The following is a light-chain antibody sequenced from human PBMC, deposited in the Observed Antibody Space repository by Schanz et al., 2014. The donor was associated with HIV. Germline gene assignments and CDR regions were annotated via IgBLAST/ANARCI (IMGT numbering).Light chain of an antibody. CDR1: QTVNPYS. Sequence: EIVLTQSPGTLSLSPGERATLSCRASQTVNPYSLAWYQQKRGQAPRLLIYSASRRANGIPDRFSGSGSGTDFTLTISSLEPEDFAVYYCQYFGNSGGTFGGGTKVEI. V-gene: IGKV3-20*01. J-gene: IGKJ4*01. CDR2: SAS. CDR3: QYFGNSGGT.